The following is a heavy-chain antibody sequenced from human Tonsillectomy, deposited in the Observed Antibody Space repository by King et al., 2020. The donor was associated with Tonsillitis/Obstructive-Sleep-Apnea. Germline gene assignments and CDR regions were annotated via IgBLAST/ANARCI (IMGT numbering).Heavy chain of an antibody. CDR2: IYYSGST. D-gene: IGHD3-22*01. CDR1: GGSISSYY. Sequence: VQLQESGPGLVKPSETLSLTCTVSGGSISSYYWSWIRQPPWKGLEWIGYIYYSGSTNYNPSLKSRVTISVDTSKNQFSLKLSSVTAADTAVYYCARDDSSCYYFDAFDIWGPGTMVTVSS. V-gene: IGHV4-59*01. CDR3: ARDDSSCYYFDAFDI. J-gene: IGHJ3*02.